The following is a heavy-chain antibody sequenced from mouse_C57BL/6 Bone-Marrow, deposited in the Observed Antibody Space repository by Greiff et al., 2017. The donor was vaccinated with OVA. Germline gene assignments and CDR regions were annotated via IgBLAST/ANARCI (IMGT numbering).Heavy chain of an antibody. CDR1: GFTFSSYA. V-gene: IGHV5-4*01. J-gene: IGHJ1*03. D-gene: IGHD4-1*01. Sequence: EVQLVESGGGLVKPGGSLKLSCAASGFTFSSYAMSWVRQTPEKRLEWVATISDGGSYTYYPDNVKGRFTISRDNAQNNLYLQMSNLKSEDTAMYYCAKLNWDWYFDVWGTGTTVTVSS. CDR2: ISDGGSYT. CDR3: AKLNWDWYFDV.